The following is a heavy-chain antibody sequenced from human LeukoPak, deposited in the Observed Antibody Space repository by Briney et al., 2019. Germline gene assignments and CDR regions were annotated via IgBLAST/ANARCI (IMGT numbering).Heavy chain of an antibody. Sequence: GRSLRLSCAASGFTFSSYAMHWVRQAPGKGLEWVAVISYDGSNKYYADSVKGRFTISRDNSKNTLYLQMNSLRAEDTAVYYCARNAVPRGTMVLDYWGQGTLVTVSS. CDR1: GFTFSSYA. J-gene: IGHJ4*02. CDR2: ISYDGSNK. CDR3: ARNAVPRGTMVLDY. D-gene: IGHD3-10*01. V-gene: IGHV3-30-3*01.